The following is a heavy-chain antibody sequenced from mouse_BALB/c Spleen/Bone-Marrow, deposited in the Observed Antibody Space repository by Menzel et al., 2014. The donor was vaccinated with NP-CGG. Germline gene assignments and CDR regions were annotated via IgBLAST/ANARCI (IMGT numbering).Heavy chain of an antibody. CDR1: GFNIKDTY. CDR3: ARNYGYGKSFAY. V-gene: IGHV14-3*02. CDR2: IDPANGNT. D-gene: IGHD2-2*01. Sequence: EVKMVESGAELVKPGASVKLSCTASGFNIKDTYMRWVKQRPEQGLEWIGRIDPANGNTKYDPKFQGKATITADTSSNTAYLQLSSLTSDDTAVYYCARNYGYGKSFAYWGQGTLVTVSA. J-gene: IGHJ3*01.